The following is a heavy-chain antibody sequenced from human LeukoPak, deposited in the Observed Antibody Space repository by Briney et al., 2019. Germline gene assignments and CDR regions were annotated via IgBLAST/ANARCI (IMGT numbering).Heavy chain of an antibody. CDR3: AKAPLFGFEFDY. CDR1: GITFSRYA. D-gene: IGHD3-9*01. J-gene: IGHJ4*02. CDR2: ISGSGGST. V-gene: IGHV3-23*01. Sequence: PGGSLRLSCAASGITFSRYAMSWVRQAPGKGLEWVSTISGSGGSTYYADSVKGRFIIFRDNSKDTLYLQMNSLRAEDTAIYYCAKAPLFGFEFDYWGQGTLVAVSS.